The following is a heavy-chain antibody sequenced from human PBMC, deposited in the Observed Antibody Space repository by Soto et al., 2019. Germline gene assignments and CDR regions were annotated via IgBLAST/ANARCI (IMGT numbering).Heavy chain of an antibody. CDR3: SRVTPYSYETSGYPHY. CDR1: GFTFGAYA. CDR2: IRGKAYSGTT. V-gene: IGHV3-49*04. Sequence: QPGGSLRLSCSASGFTFGAYALTWVRQAPGKGLEWVGFIRGKAYSGTTEYAASVNGRFTISRDDSKNIAYLEMNSLKTEDTGVYYCSRVTPYSYETSGYPHYWGQGTLVTVSS. J-gene: IGHJ4*02. D-gene: IGHD3-22*01.